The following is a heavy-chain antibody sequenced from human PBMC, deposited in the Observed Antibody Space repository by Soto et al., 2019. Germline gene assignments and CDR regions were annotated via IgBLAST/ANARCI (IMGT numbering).Heavy chain of an antibody. V-gene: IGHV1-69*04. CDR1: VGTFSSYT. CDR2: IIPILGIA. CDR3: ARDPPLDDYGDYDPYYYYYYGMDV. Sequence: SVKVSCKASVGTFSSYTITWVRQAPGQGLEWMGRIIPILGIANYAQKFQGRVTITADKSTSTANMELSSLRSEDTAVYYCARDPPLDDYGDYDPYYYYYYGMDVWGQGTTVTVSS. D-gene: IGHD4-17*01. J-gene: IGHJ6*02.